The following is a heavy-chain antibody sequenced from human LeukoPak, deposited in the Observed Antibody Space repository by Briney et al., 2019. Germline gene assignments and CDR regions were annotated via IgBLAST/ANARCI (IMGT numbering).Heavy chain of an antibody. V-gene: IGHV1-46*01. Sequence: ASVKVSCKASGYTFTGYYMHWVRQAPGQGLEWMGIINPSGGSTSYAQKFQGRVTMTRDMSTSTVYMELSSLRSEDTAVYYCARVRTYCGGDCYFDYWGQGTLVTVSS. J-gene: IGHJ4*02. D-gene: IGHD2-21*02. CDR3: ARVRTYCGGDCYFDY. CDR2: INPSGGST. CDR1: GYTFTGYY.